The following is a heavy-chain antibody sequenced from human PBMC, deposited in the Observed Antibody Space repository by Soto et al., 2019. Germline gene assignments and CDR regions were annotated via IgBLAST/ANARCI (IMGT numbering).Heavy chain of an antibody. CDR1: GGSISSSSYY. J-gene: IGHJ5*02. D-gene: IGHD3-10*01. CDR2: IDYSGST. CDR3: ARHIARVVFSSPYWFDP. V-gene: IGHV4-39*01. Sequence: QLQLQESGPGLVKPSETLSLTCTVSGGSISSSSYYWGWIRQPPGKGLEWIGSIDYSGSTYYNPSLKSQVTMSVDTSKNQFSLRLSSVTAADTAIYYCARHIARVVFSSPYWFDPWGQGTLVTVSS.